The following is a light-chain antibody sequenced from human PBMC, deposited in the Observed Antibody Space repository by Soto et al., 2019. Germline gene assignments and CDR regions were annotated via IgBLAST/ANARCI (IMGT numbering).Light chain of an antibody. V-gene: IGKV3-11*01. Sequence: EIVLTQSPATLSLSPGERATLSCRASQSVSSYLAWYQQKPGQAPRLLIYDASNRATGIPARFSGSGSGTDFTLTISSQEREDFAVYYCQQRSNWPTFCQGTKLEIK. CDR2: DAS. CDR3: QQRSNWPT. J-gene: IGKJ2*01. CDR1: QSVSSY.